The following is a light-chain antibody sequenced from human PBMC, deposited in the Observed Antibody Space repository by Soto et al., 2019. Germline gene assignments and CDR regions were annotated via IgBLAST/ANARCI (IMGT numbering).Light chain of an antibody. CDR2: AAS. CDR3: QQRYSTPPDT. Sequence: DIQMTQSPSSLSASVGDRVTITCRASQSISKYLNWYQQKPGQAPNLLIYAASTLQSGVPSRFSGSGSGPDSALTISSLPPEDLATYYCQQRYSTPPDTFGQGTKLEIK. J-gene: IGKJ2*01. V-gene: IGKV1-39*01. CDR1: QSISKY.